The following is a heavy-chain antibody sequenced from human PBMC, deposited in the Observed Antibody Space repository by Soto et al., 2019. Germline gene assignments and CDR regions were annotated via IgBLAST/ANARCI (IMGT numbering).Heavy chain of an antibody. CDR2: ISSSSSYI. Sequence: GGSLRLSCAASGFTFSSYVMSWVRQAPGKGLEWVSSISSSSSYIYYADSVKGRFTISRDNAKNSLYLQMNSLRAEDTAVYYCARGGGSYYYYYGMDVWGQGTTVTVSS. CDR1: GFTFSSYV. D-gene: IGHD1-26*01. J-gene: IGHJ6*02. CDR3: ARGGGSYYYYYGMDV. V-gene: IGHV3-21*01.